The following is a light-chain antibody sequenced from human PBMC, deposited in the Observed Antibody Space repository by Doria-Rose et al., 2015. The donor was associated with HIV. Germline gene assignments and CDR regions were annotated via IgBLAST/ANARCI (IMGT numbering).Light chain of an antibody. CDR1: QSFSSTY. CDR3: HQYGTSWT. Sequence: TQSPGTLSLSPGERATLSCKASQSFSSTYLAWYQQEPGQAHSLLIYDGSTRATGVPDRFSASGSATDVTLTINRLEPEDFALYYCHQYGTSWTFGQGTKVEI. CDR2: DGS. V-gene: IGKV3-20*01. J-gene: IGKJ1*01.